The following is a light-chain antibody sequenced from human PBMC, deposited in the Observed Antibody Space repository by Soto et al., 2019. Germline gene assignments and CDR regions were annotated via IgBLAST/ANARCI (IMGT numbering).Light chain of an antibody. CDR2: DVS. CDR1: SSDVGGYNY. V-gene: IGLV2-14*01. CDR3: RSYTSSSARV. Sequence: QSVLTQPASVSGSPGQSITISCTGTSSDVGGYNYVSWYQQHPGKAPKLMIYDVSNRPSGVSNRFSGSKSGNTASLTISGLQAEDEADYYCRSYTSSSARVFGPGTKVTVL. J-gene: IGLJ1*01.